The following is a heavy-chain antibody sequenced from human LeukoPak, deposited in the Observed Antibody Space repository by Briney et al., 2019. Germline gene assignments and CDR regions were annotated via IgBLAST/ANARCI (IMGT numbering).Heavy chain of an antibody. V-gene: IGHV3-30-3*01. J-gene: IGHJ4*02. CDR2: ISYDGSNK. CDR3: ARARRGGRITMIARHDFDY. D-gene: IGHD3-22*01. CDR1: GFTFSSYA. Sequence: GGSLRLSCAASGFTFSSYAMHWVRPAPGKGLEWVAVISYDGSNKYYADSVKGRFTISRDNSENTLYLQMNSLRAEETAVYYFARARRGGRITMIARHDFDYWGQGTLVTGSS.